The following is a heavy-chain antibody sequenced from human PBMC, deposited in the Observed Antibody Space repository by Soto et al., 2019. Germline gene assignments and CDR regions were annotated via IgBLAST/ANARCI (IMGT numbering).Heavy chain of an antibody. V-gene: IGHV4-39*01. CDR2: IYYSGST. CDR3: ARRGVGATIDAVDI. J-gene: IGHJ3*02. Sequence: QLQLQESGPGLVKPSETLSLTCTVSGGSISSSSYYWGWIRQPPGKGLEWIGSIYYSGSTYYNPYLKSRVTISVDTSKNQFSLKLSAVTAADTAVYYWARRGVGATIDAVDIWGQGTMVTVSS. D-gene: IGHD1-26*01. CDR1: GGSISSSSYY.